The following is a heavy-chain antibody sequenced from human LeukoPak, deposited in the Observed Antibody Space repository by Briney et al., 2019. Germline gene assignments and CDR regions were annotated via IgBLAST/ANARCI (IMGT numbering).Heavy chain of an antibody. Sequence: GGSLRLSCAASGFTFSRYWMHWVRQAPGKGLVWVSRINSDGSFTTYADSVEGRFTISRDNARNTLYLQMNSLRADDTAVYYCARDPNYDSSGYPFDYWGQGTLVTVSS. CDR3: ARDPNYDSSGYPFDY. V-gene: IGHV3-74*01. J-gene: IGHJ4*02. CDR2: INSDGSFT. CDR1: GFTFSRYW. D-gene: IGHD3-22*01.